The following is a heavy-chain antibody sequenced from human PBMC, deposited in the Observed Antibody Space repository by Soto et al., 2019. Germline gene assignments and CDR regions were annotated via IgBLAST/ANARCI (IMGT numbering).Heavy chain of an antibody. CDR1: GYTFTSYG. CDR3: ARDTAHGDYVFAFDI. J-gene: IGHJ3*02. D-gene: IGHD4-17*01. CDR2: ISAYNGNT. Sequence: ASVKLSCKASGYTFTSYGISWVRQAPGQGLEWMGWISAYNGNTNYAQKLQGRVTMTTDTSTSTAYMELRSLRSDDTAVYYCARDTAHGDYVFAFDIWGQGTMVTVSS. V-gene: IGHV1-18*01.